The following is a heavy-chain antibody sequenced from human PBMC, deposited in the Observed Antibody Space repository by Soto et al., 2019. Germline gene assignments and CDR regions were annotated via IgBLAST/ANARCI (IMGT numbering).Heavy chain of an antibody. CDR1: GGTFSSYT. CDR2: IIPILGIA. CDR3: ARGPYYYGSGSYYNVDYYYGMDV. D-gene: IGHD3-10*01. Sequence: QVQLVQSGAEVKKPGSSVKVSCKASGGTFSSYTISWVRQAPGQGLEWMGRIIPILGIANYAQKFQGRVTITADKSTSPAYMELSSLRSEDTAVYYCARGPYYYGSGSYYNVDYYYGMDVWGQGTTVTVSS. V-gene: IGHV1-69*02. J-gene: IGHJ6*02.